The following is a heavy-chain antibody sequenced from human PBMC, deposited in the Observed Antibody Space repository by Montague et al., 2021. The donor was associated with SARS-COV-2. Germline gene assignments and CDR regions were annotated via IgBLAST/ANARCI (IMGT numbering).Heavy chain of an antibody. CDR2: GYSSESI. J-gene: IGHJ6*02. CDR3: VGNPGEYYGRDV. D-gene: IGHD3-16*01. CDR1: GDSIRNYY. Sequence: SETLSLTCNVSGDSIRNYYWSWIRQPAGQGLEWIGRGYSSESINYNPSLKTRITLSVATSTNQLPLRLNSVTAADTAVYYCVGNPGEYYGRDVWGQGTTVTVSS. V-gene: IGHV4-4*07.